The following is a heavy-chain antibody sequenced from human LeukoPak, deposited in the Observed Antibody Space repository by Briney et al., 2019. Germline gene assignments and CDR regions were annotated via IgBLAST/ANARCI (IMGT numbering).Heavy chain of an antibody. J-gene: IGHJ5*02. CDR1: GYIFIGYY. V-gene: IGHV1-2*02. CDR2: INPNSGGT. CDR3: ARSKHCSSTSCQLENNWFDP. D-gene: IGHD2-2*01. Sequence: GASVKVSCKASGYIFIGYYMHWVRQAPGQGLEWMGWINPNSGGTNYAQKFQGRVTMTRDTSISTAYMELSRLRSDDTAVYYCARSKHCSSTSCQLENNWFDPWGQGTLVTVSS.